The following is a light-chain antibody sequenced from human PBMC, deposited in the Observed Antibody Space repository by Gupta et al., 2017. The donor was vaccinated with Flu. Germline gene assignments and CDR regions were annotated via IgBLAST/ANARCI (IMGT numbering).Light chain of an antibody. J-gene: IGKJ1*01. Sequence: DIQMTQSPSTLSASVGDRVTTTCRASQSISYWLAWFQKKPGKAPKPLIYKASSLESGVPSRFSGSGSGTEFSLTISSLQPDDFATYYCQQYYSDPWTFGQGTKVEIK. CDR2: KAS. V-gene: IGKV1-5*03. CDR3: QQYYSDPWT. CDR1: QSISYW.